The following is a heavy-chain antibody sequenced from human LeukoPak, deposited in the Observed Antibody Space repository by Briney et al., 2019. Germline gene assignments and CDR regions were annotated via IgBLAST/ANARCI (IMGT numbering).Heavy chain of an antibody. Sequence: PGGSLRLSCVASGFIFTDHWMSWVRQAPGKGLDWVDNIKEDESAKFYADSVRGRFTISRDNAKNSVYLEMNNLRVEDTAVYYCARAVDVADYWGRGTLVTVSS. CDR1: GFIFTDHW. D-gene: IGHD3-16*01. CDR3: ARAVDVADY. J-gene: IGHJ4*02. V-gene: IGHV3-7*01. CDR2: IKEDESAK.